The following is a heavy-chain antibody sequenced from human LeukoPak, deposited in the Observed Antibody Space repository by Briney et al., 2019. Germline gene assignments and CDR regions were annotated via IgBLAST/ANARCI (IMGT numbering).Heavy chain of an antibody. CDR1: GFTFSNYA. CDR2: ISGSGVNT. D-gene: IGHD4-11*01. CDR3: AKDLAYSNYDLKYGMDV. Sequence: GGSLRLSCAASGFTFSNYAMSWVRQAPGKGLEWVSGISGSGVNTYYADSVKGRFTISRDNSKNTLYLQMNSLRAEDTAVYYCAKDLAYSNYDLKYGMDVWGQGTTVTVSS. J-gene: IGHJ6*02. V-gene: IGHV3-23*01.